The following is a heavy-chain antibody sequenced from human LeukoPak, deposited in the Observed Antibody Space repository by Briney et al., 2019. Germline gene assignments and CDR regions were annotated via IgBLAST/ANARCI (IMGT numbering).Heavy chain of an antibody. D-gene: IGHD3-10*01. CDR2: LYSGGTT. CDR1: GFTVSTNY. CDR3: ARVGDHYHWYFDL. Sequence: GGSLTLSCEASGFTVSTNYMNWVRQAPGKGLGWVSILYSGGTTYYADSVKGRFTVSRDSSKNTLYLHINSLRAEDTAVYYCARVGDHYHWYFDLWGRGALVTASS. J-gene: IGHJ2*01. V-gene: IGHV3-53*01.